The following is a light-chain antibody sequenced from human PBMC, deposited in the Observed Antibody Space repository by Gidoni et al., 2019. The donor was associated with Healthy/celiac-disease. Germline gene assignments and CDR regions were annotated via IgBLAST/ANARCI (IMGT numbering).Light chain of an antibody. CDR1: QSVLYSPNNKNY. CDR3: QQYYSTLFT. Sequence: DIVMTQSPDSLAVSLGERATINCKSSQSVLYSPNNKNYLAWYQQKPGQPPKLLIYWASTRESGVPDRFSGSGSGTDFTLTSSSLQAEDVTVYYCQQYYSTLFTFGPGTKVDIK. J-gene: IGKJ3*01. V-gene: IGKV4-1*01. CDR2: WAS.